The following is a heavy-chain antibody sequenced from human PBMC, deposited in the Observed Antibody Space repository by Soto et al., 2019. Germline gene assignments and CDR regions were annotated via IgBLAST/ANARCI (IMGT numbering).Heavy chain of an antibody. CDR1: GYTFPDYG. V-gene: IGHV1-18*01. Sequence: ASVKVSSKASGYTFPDYGIHWVRQAPGQGLEWMGWINTYNGNTYYTQNLQGRVTMTRDTSTSTAYMDLRSLRFDDTALYYCARDRDDSSWSTAENFQHWGQGTLVTVSS. J-gene: IGHJ1*01. CDR3: ARDRDDSSWSTAENFQH. D-gene: IGHD3-22*01. CDR2: INTYNGNT.